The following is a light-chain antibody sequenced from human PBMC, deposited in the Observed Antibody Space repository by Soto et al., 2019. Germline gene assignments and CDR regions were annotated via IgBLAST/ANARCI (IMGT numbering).Light chain of an antibody. CDR3: QHPQWA. V-gene: IGKV1-9*01. J-gene: IGKJ1*01. Sequence: IQLTQSPSSLSASVGDRVTITCRASQDIAIYLAWYQQKQGEAPKLLIYAASALQTGVPSRFSGSGSGKDFTLTITNLQPEDSGTYYCQHPQWAFGQGTKLDIK. CDR2: AAS. CDR1: QDIAIY.